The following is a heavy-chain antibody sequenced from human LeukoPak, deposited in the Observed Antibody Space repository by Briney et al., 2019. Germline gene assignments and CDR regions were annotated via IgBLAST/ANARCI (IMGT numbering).Heavy chain of an antibody. J-gene: IGHJ4*02. CDR1: GGTFSSYA. V-gene: IGHV1-69*06. D-gene: IGHD3-22*01. Sequence: SVEVSCKASGGTFSSYAISWVRQAPGQGLEWMGRIIPIFGTANYAQKFQGRVTITADKSTSTAYMELSSLRSEDTAVYYCARVKPYYYDSSGYTRGYYFDYWGQGTLVTVSS. CDR3: ARVKPYYYDSSGYTRGYYFDY. CDR2: IIPIFGTA.